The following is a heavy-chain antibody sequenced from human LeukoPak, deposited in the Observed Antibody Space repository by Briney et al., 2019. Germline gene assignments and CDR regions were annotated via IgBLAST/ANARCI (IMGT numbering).Heavy chain of an antibody. CDR2: IYYSGST. V-gene: IGHV4-59*01. CDR1: GGSISSYY. Sequence: SETLSLTCTVSGGSISSYYWSWIGQPPGKGREWSRYIYYSGSTNYNPSLKSRVTISVDTSKNQFSLKLSSVTAADTAVYYCARGHDYGDYEAFDIWGQGTMVTVSS. J-gene: IGHJ3*02. CDR3: ARGHDYGDYEAFDI. D-gene: IGHD4-17*01.